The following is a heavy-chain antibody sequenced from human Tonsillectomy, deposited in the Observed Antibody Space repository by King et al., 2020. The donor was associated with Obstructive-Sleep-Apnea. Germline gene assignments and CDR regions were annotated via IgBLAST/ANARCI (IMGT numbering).Heavy chain of an antibody. CDR2: ITWDGSNT. D-gene: IGHD5-12*01. CDR1: GFTFHDHT. J-gene: IGHJ4*02. CDR3: AKDSDYTIDY. Sequence: VQLVESGGVVVQPGESLRLSCAASGFTFHDHTIHWVRLAPGKGLEWVSLITWDGSNTYYADSVRGRFTISRDNSKNSLYLQMNSLRTEDTALYYCAKDSDYTIDYWGQGTLVTVSS. V-gene: IGHV3-43*01.